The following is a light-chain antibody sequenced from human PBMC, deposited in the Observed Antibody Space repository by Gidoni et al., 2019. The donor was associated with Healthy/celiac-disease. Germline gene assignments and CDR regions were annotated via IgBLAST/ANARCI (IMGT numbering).Light chain of an antibody. CDR1: SSDVGGYNY. CDR3: CSYAGSYTFEV. V-gene: IGLV2-11*01. CDR2: DVS. Sequence: QSALTQPRSVSGSTGPSVTISCPGTSSDVGGYNYVSWYQQHPGKAPKRMIYDVSKRPPGVPDRFSGSKSGNTASLTISGLQAEDEADYYCCSYAGSYTFEVFGGGTKLTVL. J-gene: IGLJ2*01.